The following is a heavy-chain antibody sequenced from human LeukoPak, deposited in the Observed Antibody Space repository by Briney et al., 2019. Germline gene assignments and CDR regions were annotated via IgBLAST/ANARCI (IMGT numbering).Heavy chain of an antibody. CDR1: GGSISSGSYY. J-gene: IGHJ4*02. CDR2: IYYSGST. CDR3: ARAEGWFGELAFDY. D-gene: IGHD3-10*01. Sequence: PSQTLSLTCTVSGGSISSGSYYWSWIRQPPGKGLEWIGYIYYSGSTYYNPSLKSRVTISVDTSKNQFSLKLSSVTAADTAVYYCARAEGWFGELAFDYWGQGTLVTVTS. V-gene: IGHV4-30-4*08.